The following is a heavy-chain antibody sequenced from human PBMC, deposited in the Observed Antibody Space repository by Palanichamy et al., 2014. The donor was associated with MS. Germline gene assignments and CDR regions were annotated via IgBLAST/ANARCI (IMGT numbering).Heavy chain of an antibody. J-gene: IGHJ4*02. Sequence: QVQLVQSGAEVKKPGASVKVSCKASGYTFTSHAMHWVRQAPGQRLEWMGWISAGNGNTKYSQKFQGRVTITRDTSASTAYMELSSLRSEDTAVYYCAREEGPFDYWGQGTLVTVSS. V-gene: IGHV1-3*01. CDR3: AREEGPFDY. CDR1: GYTFTSHA. CDR2: ISAGNGNT.